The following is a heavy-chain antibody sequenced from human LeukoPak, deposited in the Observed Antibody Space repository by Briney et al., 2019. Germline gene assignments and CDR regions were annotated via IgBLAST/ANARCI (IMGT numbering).Heavy chain of an antibody. Sequence: PGGSLRLSCAASGFTFSSYWMSWVRQAPGKGLEWVAQIKQDGSEKYYGDSVKGRFTVSRDNTKNSLYLQMSSLRVEDTAVYYCATHPGDYWFGYLQLWGQGTLVTVSS. D-gene: IGHD3-10*01. V-gene: IGHV3-7*01. CDR3: ATHPGDYWFGYLQL. J-gene: IGHJ4*02. CDR1: GFTFSSYW. CDR2: IKQDGSEK.